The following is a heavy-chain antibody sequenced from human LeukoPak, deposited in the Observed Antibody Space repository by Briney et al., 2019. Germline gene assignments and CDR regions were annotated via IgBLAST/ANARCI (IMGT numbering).Heavy chain of an antibody. D-gene: IGHD3-3*01. CDR1: GYTFTSYG. J-gene: IGHJ4*02. Sequence: ASVKASCKASGYTFTSYGISWVRQAPGQGLEWMGWISAYNGNTNYAQKLQGRVTMTTDTSTSTAYMELRSLRSDDTAVYYCARDRWVPGGRSGSVDYWGQGTLVTVYS. CDR3: ARDRWVPGGRSGSVDY. V-gene: IGHV1-18*01. CDR2: ISAYNGNT.